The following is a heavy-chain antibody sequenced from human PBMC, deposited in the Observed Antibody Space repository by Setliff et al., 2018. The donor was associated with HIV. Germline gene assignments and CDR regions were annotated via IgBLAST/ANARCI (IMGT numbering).Heavy chain of an antibody. CDR2: ISHSDTT. Sequence: PSETLSLTCSVSGGSISSYYWSWIRQSPGKGLEWIGCISHSDTTHYSPSLKGRVTISRDNSKNTLYLQMNSLRVEDTAVYYCVKWNYPNSWGQGTLVTVSS. CDR3: VKWNYPNS. D-gene: IGHD1-7*01. J-gene: IGHJ4*02. CDR1: GGSISSYY. V-gene: IGHV4-59*12.